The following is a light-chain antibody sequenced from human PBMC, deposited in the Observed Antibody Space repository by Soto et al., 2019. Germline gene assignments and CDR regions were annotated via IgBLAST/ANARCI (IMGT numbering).Light chain of an antibody. J-gene: IGKJ2*01. V-gene: IGKV3-15*01. CDR2: GAS. Sequence: IVLTQSPGTLSLSPGERATLSCRASQSVSSNLAWYQQKAGQAPRLLIYGASTRATDVPARFSGSGSGTEFTLTVSSLQSEDFGLYYCQHYNNWPPYTFGQGTKVDIK. CDR3: QHYNNWPPYT. CDR1: QSVSSN.